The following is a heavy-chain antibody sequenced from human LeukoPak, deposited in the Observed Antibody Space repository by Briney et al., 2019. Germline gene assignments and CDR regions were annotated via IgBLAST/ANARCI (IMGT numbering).Heavy chain of an antibody. V-gene: IGHV3-23*01. CDR2: ITATSSST. J-gene: IGHJ4*02. D-gene: IGHD2-2*01. CDR3: ARPRGCGSSRCNNFDY. CDR1: GFTFSSYG. Sequence: GGSLRLSCAASGFTFSSYGMSWVRQAPGKGLEWVSAITATSSSTHDADSVQGRFAISRDNSKNTLYLQMNSLRPEDTAIYYCARPRGCGSSRCNNFDYWGQGTLVTVSS.